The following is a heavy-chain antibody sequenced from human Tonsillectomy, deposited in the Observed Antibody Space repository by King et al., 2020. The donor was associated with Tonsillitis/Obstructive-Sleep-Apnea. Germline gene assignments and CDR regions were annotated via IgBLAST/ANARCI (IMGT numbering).Heavy chain of an antibody. CDR1: GFTFSNAW. Sequence: VQLVESGGGLVKPGGSLRLSCAASGFTFSNAWMNWVRQAPGKGLEWVGRIKSKTDGGTTDYAAPVKGRFTISRDDSKNTLYLQMNSLKTEATAVYYCTTNGQYCSSTSCYHFDYWGQGTLVTVSS. J-gene: IGHJ4*02. D-gene: IGHD2-2*01. CDR2: IKSKTDGGTT. CDR3: TTNGQYCSSTSCYHFDY. V-gene: IGHV3-15*07.